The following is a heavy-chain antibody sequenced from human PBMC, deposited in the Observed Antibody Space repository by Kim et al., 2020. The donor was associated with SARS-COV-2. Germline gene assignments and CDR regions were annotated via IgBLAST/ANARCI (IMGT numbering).Heavy chain of an antibody. CDR3: ARSWFGSGYPWYFDL. J-gene: IGHJ2*01. Sequence: SVKVSCKASGGTFSSYAISWVRQAPGQGLEWMGGIIPIFGTANYAQKFQGRVTITADESTSTAYMELSSLRSEDTAVYYCARSWFGSGYPWYFDLWGRGTLVTVSS. CDR1: GGTFSSYA. V-gene: IGHV1-69*13. CDR2: IIPIFGTA. D-gene: IGHD3-22*01.